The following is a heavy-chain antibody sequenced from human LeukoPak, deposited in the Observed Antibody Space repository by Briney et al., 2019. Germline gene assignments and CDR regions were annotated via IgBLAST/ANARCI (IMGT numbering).Heavy chain of an antibody. CDR2: INAGNGNT. J-gene: IGHJ5*02. CDR1: GYTFTSYA. CDR3: ARAGTYGDPYNWFDP. V-gene: IGHV1-3*01. D-gene: IGHD4-17*01. Sequence: ASVKVSCKASGYTFTSYAMHWVRQAPGQRLEWMGWINAGNGNTKYSQKFQGRVTITRDTSASTAYMELSSLRSEDTAVYYCARAGTYGDPYNWFDPWGQGTLVTVSS.